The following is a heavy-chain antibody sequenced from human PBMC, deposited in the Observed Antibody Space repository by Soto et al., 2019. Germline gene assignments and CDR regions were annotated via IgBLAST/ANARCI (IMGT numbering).Heavy chain of an antibody. Sequence: PSETLSLTCTVSVGSISSYYWSWIRQPPGKGLEWIGYIYYSGSTNYNPSLKSRVTISVDTSKNQFSLKLSSVTAADTAVYYCARAGYSYGSINYYYGMDVWGQGTTVTVSS. CDR2: IYYSGST. CDR3: ARAGYSYGSINYYYGMDV. J-gene: IGHJ6*02. D-gene: IGHD5-18*01. CDR1: VGSISSYY. V-gene: IGHV4-59*01.